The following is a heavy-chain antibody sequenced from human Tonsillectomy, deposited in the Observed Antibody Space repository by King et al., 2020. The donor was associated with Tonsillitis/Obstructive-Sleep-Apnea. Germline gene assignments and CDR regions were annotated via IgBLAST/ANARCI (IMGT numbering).Heavy chain of an antibody. Sequence: QLQESGPGLVKPSETLSLTCTVSGGSISSYYWSWIRQPPGKGLEWIGYINYSGSTNYNPSLKSRVTISVDTSKNQFSLKLSSVTAADTAVYYCAREGNDYRLNWFDPWGQGTLVTVSS. D-gene: IGHD4-11*01. CDR2: INYSGST. CDR1: GGSISSYY. J-gene: IGHJ5*02. CDR3: AREGNDYRLNWFDP. V-gene: IGHV4-59*01.